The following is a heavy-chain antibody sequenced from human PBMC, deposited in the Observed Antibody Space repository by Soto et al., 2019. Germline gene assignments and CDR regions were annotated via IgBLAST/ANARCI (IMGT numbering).Heavy chain of an antibody. CDR2: ITRSGST. D-gene: IGHD3-10*01. CDR3: ARLSMVRGDDNPRYYYYGMDV. J-gene: IGHJ6*02. V-gene: IGHV4-34*01. CDR1: GGSFSGYY. Sequence: QVQLQQWGAGLLKPSETLSLTCAVYGGSFSGYYWCWIRQPPGKGLDWLGEITRSGSTNYNPSLKSRVTISVNTSKNKFSPKLGSVTAADTAVYYCARLSMVRGDDNPRYYYYGMDVWGQGTTVTVSS.